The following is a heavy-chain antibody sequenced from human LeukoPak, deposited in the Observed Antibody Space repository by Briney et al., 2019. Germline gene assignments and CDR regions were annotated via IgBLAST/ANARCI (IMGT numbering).Heavy chain of an antibody. Sequence: HPGKSLRLSCAASGFTFNNYGMHWVRQAPGKGLEWVAVISYDGRNKHYPDSVKGRFTISRDISTDTLWLQMDSLRTEDTAVYYCAREVWGFGESLYYFDYWGQGTLVTVSS. J-gene: IGHJ4*02. CDR2: ISYDGRNK. CDR1: GFTFNNYG. D-gene: IGHD3-10*01. CDR3: AREVWGFGESLYYFDY. V-gene: IGHV3-30*03.